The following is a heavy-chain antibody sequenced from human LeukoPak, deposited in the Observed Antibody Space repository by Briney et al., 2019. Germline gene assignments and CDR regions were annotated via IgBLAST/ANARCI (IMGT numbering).Heavy chain of an antibody. V-gene: IGHV3-21*01. CDR2: ISSSSSYI. CDR1: GFTFSSYS. J-gene: IGHJ4*02. Sequence: GGSLRLSCAASGFTFSSYSMNWVRQAPGKGLEWVSSISSSSSYIYYADSVRGRFTMSRDNAKNSLYLQMNSLRAEDTAVYYCARVDDFWSGYWDWGQGTLVTVSS. D-gene: IGHD3-3*01. CDR3: ARVDDFWSGYWD.